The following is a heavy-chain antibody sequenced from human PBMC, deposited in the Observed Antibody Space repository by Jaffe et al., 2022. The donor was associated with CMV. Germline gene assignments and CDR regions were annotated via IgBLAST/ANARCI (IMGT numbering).Heavy chain of an antibody. V-gene: IGHV3-30*18. CDR1: GFTFSSYG. J-gene: IGHJ6*02. D-gene: IGHD3-22*01. Sequence: QVQLVESGGGVVQPGRSLRLSCAASGFTFSSYGMHWVRQAPGKGLEWVAVISYDGSNKYYADSVKGRFTISRDNSKNTLYLQMNSLRAEDTAVYYCAKAFYDSSGSHYGMDVWGQGTTVTVSS. CDR3: AKAFYDSSGSHYGMDV. CDR2: ISYDGSNK.